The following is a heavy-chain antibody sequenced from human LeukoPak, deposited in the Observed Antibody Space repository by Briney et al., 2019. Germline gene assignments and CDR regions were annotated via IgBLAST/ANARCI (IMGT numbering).Heavy chain of an antibody. Sequence: AGGSLRLSCAASGFTFSSYAMSWVRQAPGKGLEWVAHIKQDGSQEYYVDSVKGRFTISRDSAKNSLYLQMNSLRAEDTAVYYCARGVPYDSWSGPHYSDYWGQGTLVTVSS. CDR2: IKQDGSQE. CDR3: ARGVPYDSWSGPHYSDY. J-gene: IGHJ4*02. CDR1: GFTFSSYA. D-gene: IGHD3-3*01. V-gene: IGHV3-7*01.